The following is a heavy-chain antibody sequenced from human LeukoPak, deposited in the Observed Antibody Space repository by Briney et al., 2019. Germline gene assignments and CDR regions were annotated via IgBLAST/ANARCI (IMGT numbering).Heavy chain of an antibody. Sequence: SVKVSCKASGGTFSSYAISWVRQAPGQGLEWMGGIIPIFGTANYAQKFQGRVTITADESTSTAYMELSSLRSEDTAVYYCARVIVGATYYFDYWGQGTLVTVSS. CDR3: ARVIVGATYYFDY. CDR2: IIPIFGTA. V-gene: IGHV1-69*13. D-gene: IGHD1-26*01. J-gene: IGHJ4*02. CDR1: GGTFSSYA.